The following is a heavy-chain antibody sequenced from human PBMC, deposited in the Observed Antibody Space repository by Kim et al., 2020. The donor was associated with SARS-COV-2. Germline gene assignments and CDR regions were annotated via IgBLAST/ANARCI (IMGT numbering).Heavy chain of an antibody. Sequence: SETQSLTCTVSGGSISSYYWSWIRQPPGKGLDWIGYIYYSGSTNYNPSLKSRVAISIDTSRNQFSLKLCSVTAADTAVYYCARHRRDISVSLFDCWGQGTLVTVSS. V-gene: IGHV4-59*08. D-gene: IGHD5-12*01. J-gene: IGHJ4*02. CDR3: ARHRRDISVSLFDC. CDR1: GGSISSYY. CDR2: IYYSGST.